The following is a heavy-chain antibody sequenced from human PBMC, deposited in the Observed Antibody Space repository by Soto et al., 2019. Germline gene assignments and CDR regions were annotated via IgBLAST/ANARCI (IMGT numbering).Heavy chain of an antibody. Sequence: EVQLVESGGGLVQPGGSLRLSCAASGFSFSTFWMTWVRQAPGKGLEWVANIKADGSEKNYVDSVKGRFTISRDNAKKSLYPEMASLRVQGTALNFLSKRSQRYLWGQGTLVTVSS. CDR2: IKADGSEK. CDR3: SKRSQRYL. J-gene: IGHJ5*02. CDR1: GFSFSTFW. D-gene: IGHD1-26*01. V-gene: IGHV3-7*01.